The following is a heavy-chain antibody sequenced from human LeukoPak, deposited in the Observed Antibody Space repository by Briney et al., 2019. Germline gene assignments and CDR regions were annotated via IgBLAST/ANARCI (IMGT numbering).Heavy chain of an antibody. J-gene: IGHJ5*02. D-gene: IGHD6-19*01. Sequence: PSETLSLTCTVSGGSISSSSYYWGWIRQPPGKGLEWIGSIYYSGSTYYNPSLKSRVTISVDTSKNQFSLKLSSVTAADTAVYYCARLIAVAGTSWFDPWGQGTLVTVSS. CDR2: IYYSGST. CDR3: ARLIAVAGTSWFDP. V-gene: IGHV4-39*01. CDR1: GGSISSSSYY.